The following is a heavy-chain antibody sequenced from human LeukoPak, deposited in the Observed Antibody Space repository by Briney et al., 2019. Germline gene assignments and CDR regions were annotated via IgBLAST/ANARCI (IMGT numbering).Heavy chain of an antibody. Sequence: PSETLSLTCTVSGGSISSYYWSWVRQPAGKALEWIGRIYTSGTTSYNPSLKSRVTISVDTSKNHFSLKLTSVTAADTAVYCCARGDTVTGTFDYWGQGALVTVSS. J-gene: IGHJ4*02. CDR1: GGSISSYY. D-gene: IGHD6-19*01. CDR3: ARGDTVTGTFDY. CDR2: IYTSGTT. V-gene: IGHV4-4*07.